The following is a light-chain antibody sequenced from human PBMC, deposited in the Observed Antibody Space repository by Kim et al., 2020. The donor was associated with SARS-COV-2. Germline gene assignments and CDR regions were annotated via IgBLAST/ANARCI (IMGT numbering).Light chain of an antibody. CDR1: QDISNY. CDR3: QQYDNLPVT. V-gene: IGKV1-33*01. Sequence: DIQMTQSPSSLSASVGDRVTITCQASQDISNYLNWYQQKPGKAPKLLIYDASNWETGVPSRFSGSGSGTDFTFTISSLQPEDIATYYCQQYDNLPVTFGGGTKLEIK. CDR2: DAS. J-gene: IGKJ4*01.